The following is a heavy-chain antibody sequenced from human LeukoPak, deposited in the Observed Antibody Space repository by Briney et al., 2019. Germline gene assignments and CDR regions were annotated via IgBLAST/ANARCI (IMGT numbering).Heavy chain of an antibody. CDR3: ARRTPYGSGSYTAPYYYYYGMDV. V-gene: IGHV4-34*01. CDR2: INHSGST. Sequence: SETLSLTCAVYGGSFSGYYWSWIRQPPGKGLEWIGEINHSGSTNYNPSLKSRVTISVETSKNQFSLKLSSVTAADTAVYYCARRTPYGSGSYTAPYYYYYGMDVWGQGTTVTVSS. CDR1: GGSFSGYY. D-gene: IGHD3-10*01. J-gene: IGHJ6*02.